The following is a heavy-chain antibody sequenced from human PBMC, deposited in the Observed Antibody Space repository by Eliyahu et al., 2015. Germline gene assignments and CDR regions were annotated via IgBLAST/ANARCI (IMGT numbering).Heavy chain of an antibody. CDR1: GXXISXGDYY. D-gene: IGHD3-10*01. V-gene: IGHV4-30-4*01. J-gene: IGHJ4*02. CDR3: ARNPLWFGEAGFDY. CDR2: IYYSGST. Sequence: QVQLQESGPGLVKPSQTLSLTCXXXGXXISXGDYYWSWIRQPPGKGLEWIGYIYYSGSTYYNPSLKSRVTISVDTSKNQFSLKLSSVTAADTAVYYCARNPLWFGEAGFDYWGQGTLVTVSS.